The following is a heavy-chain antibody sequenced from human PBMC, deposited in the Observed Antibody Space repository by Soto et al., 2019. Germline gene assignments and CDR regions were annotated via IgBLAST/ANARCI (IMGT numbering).Heavy chain of an antibody. CDR3: AREKVVVVAATPHGMDV. CDR1: GYTFTSYA. Sequence: ASVKVSCKASGYTFTSYAMHWVRQAPGQRLEWMGWISAYNGNTNYAQKLQGRVTMTRDTSTSTVYMELSSLRSEDTAVYYCAREKVVVVAATPHGMDVWGQGTTVTVSS. V-gene: IGHV1-3*01. J-gene: IGHJ6*02. D-gene: IGHD2-15*01. CDR2: ISAYNGNT.